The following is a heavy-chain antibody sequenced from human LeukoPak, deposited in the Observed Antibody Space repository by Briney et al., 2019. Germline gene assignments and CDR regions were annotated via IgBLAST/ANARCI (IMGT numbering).Heavy chain of an antibody. D-gene: IGHD3-10*02. CDR1: GFTFTGYA. Sequence: GALRLSCAASGFTFTGYAMSWVRQSPGKGLEWVSAISASGGSTYYADSVKGRFTISRDNAKNSLYLQMNSLRAEDTAVYYCAELGITMIGGVWGKGTTVTISS. CDR3: AELGITMIGGV. J-gene: IGHJ6*04. V-gene: IGHV3-23*01. CDR2: ISASGGST.